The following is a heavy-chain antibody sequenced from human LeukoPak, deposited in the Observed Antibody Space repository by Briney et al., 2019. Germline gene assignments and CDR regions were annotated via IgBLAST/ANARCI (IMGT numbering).Heavy chain of an antibody. CDR3: ARGHLSSGDYFDY. V-gene: IGHV3-30-3*01. D-gene: IGHD2/OR15-2a*01. CDR1: GFTFSSYA. CDR2: ISYDGSNK. J-gene: IGHJ4*02. Sequence: GGSLRLSCAASGFTFSSYAMHWVRQAPGKGLEWVAVISYDGSNKYYADSVKGRFTISRDNSKNTLYLQMNSLRAEDTAVYYCARGHLSSGDYFDYWGQGTLVTVSS.